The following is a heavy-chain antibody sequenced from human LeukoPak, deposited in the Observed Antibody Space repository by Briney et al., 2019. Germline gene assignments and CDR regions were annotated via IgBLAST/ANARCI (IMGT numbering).Heavy chain of an antibody. CDR1: GFTRSPYS. J-gene: IGHJ4*02. V-gene: IGHV3-21*01. CDR3: AREAPFEEFDC. Sequence: GGSLRLSCEASGFTRSPYSISWDRQAPGKGLEWVSSIGGTSPSIYYADSVKGRFTISRDNVKNSLYLQMNSLRAEDTALYYCAREAPFEEFDCWGQGTQVTVSP. CDR2: IGGTSPSI.